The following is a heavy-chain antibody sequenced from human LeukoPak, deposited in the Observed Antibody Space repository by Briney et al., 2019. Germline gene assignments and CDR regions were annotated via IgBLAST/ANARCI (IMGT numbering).Heavy chain of an antibody. V-gene: IGHV3-30*02. Sequence: PGGSLRLSCAASGFTFSSYGMHWVRQAPGKGLEWVSFIRYDGSNKYYADSVKGRFTISRDNSKNTLYLQMNSLRAEDTAVYYCAKDEYSGYDHDAFDTWGPGTMVTVSS. CDR2: IRYDGSNK. D-gene: IGHD5-12*01. CDR3: AKDEYSGYDHDAFDT. J-gene: IGHJ3*02. CDR1: GFTFSSYG.